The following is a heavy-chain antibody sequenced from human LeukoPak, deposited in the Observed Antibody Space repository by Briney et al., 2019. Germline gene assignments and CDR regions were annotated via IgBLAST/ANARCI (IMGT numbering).Heavy chain of an antibody. CDR2: IKQDGSEK. CDR3: AREGPYSSSYGPSNWFDP. CDR1: GFTFSSYG. J-gene: IGHJ5*02. D-gene: IGHD6-13*01. V-gene: IGHV3-7*01. Sequence: GGSLRLSCAASGFTFSSYGMSWVRQAPGKGLEWVANIKQDGSEKYYVDSVKGRFTISRDNAKNSLYLQMNSLRAEDTAVYYCAREGPYSSSYGPSNWFDPWGQGTLVTVSS.